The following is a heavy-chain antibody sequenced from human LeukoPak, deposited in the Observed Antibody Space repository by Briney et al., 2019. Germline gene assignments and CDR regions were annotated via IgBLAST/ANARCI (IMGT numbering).Heavy chain of an antibody. Sequence: VSVKVSCKTSGYTFTSYYIHWLRQAPGQRFEWMGWSDPKSGATKYEHFQGRVTMTRDTSISTAYMELSRLRSDDTAVYYCARGNFYDNKGYSPELRYWGQGTLVTVSS. CDR1: GYTFTSYY. J-gene: IGHJ4*02. V-gene: IGHV1-2*02. D-gene: IGHD3-10*01. CDR2: SDPKSGAT. CDR3: ARGNFYDNKGYSPELRY.